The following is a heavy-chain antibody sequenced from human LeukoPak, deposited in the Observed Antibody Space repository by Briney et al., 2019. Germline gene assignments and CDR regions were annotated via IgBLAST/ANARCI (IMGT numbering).Heavy chain of an antibody. CDR3: ARGGGYSYGYGY. CDR2: IWYDGSNK. V-gene: IGHV3-33*01. J-gene: IGHJ4*02. CDR1: GFTFSSYG. Sequence: PGRSLRLSCAASGFTFSSYGMHWVRQAPGKGLEWVAVIWYDGSNKYYADSVKGRFTISRDNSKNTLYLQMNSLRAEDTAVYYCARGGGYSYGYGYWGQGTLVTVSS. D-gene: IGHD5-18*01.